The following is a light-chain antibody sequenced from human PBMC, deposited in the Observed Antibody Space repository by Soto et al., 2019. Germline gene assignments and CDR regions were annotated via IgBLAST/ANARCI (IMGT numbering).Light chain of an antibody. Sequence: DIQLTQSPSFLSASVGDRVTISCRASQSISDYLAWYQQKPGKAPKLLIYGASTLQSGVPSRFSVSASWTEFTLTISSLQPEDWATYFCQQFNACPLTFGGGTKLESK. CDR1: QSISDY. CDR2: GAS. V-gene: IGKV1-9*01. CDR3: QQFNACPLT. J-gene: IGKJ4*01.